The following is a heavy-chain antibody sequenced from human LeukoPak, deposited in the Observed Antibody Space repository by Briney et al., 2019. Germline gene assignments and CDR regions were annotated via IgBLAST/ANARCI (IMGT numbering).Heavy chain of an antibody. J-gene: IGHJ6*03. Sequence: SETLSLTCAVYGASFSGYYWSWIRQPPGKGLEWIGEINHSGSTNYNPSLKSRVTISVDTSTNKFSLKLSSVTAADTAVYYCASIAVADDYYYYMDVWGKGTTVTVSS. CDR3: ASIAVADDYYYYMDV. D-gene: IGHD6-19*01. V-gene: IGHV4-34*01. CDR1: GASFSGYY. CDR2: INHSGST.